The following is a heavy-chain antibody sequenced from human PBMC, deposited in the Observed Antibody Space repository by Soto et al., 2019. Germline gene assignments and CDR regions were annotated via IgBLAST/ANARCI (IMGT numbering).Heavy chain of an antibody. V-gene: IGHV3-7*01. D-gene: IGHD3-22*01. CDR3: AMSCYYYAFYI. Sequence: EVQLVESGGGLVQPGGSLRLSCAASGFTFSSYWMSWVRQAPGKGLEWVANIKQDGSEKYYVDSVKGRVAISRDNAKNSLYLKMNRLRAEDTAVYYCAMSCYYYAFYIWGQGTMVTVSS. CDR2: IKQDGSEK. J-gene: IGHJ3*02. CDR1: GFTFSSYW.